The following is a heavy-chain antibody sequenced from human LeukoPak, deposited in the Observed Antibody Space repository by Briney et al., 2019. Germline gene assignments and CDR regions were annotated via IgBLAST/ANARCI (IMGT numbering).Heavy chain of an antibody. V-gene: IGHV3-53*01. J-gene: IGHJ5*02. CDR1: EFSVGSNY. CDR2: IYSGGST. Sequence: GGSLRLSCAASEFSVGSNYMTWVRQAPGKGLEWVSVIYSGGSTYYADSVKGRLTISRDNSKNTLYLQMNSLRAEDTAVYYCAIDPGNWFDPWGQGTLVTVSS. CDR3: AIDPGNWFDP.